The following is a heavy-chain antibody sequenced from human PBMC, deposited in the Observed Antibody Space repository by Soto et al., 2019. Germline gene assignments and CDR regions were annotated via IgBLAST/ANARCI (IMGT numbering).Heavy chain of an antibody. CDR3: ARDQFFYYYDSSGYYYVLDY. J-gene: IGHJ4*02. D-gene: IGHD3-22*01. V-gene: IGHV3-30-3*01. Sequence: QVQLVESGGGVVQPGRSLRLSCAASGFTFSSYAMHWVRQAPGKGLEWVAVISYDGSNKYYADSVKGRFTISRDNSKNTLYLQMNSLRAEVTAVYYCARDQFFYYYDSSGYYYVLDYWGQGTLVTVSS. CDR2: ISYDGSNK. CDR1: GFTFSSYA.